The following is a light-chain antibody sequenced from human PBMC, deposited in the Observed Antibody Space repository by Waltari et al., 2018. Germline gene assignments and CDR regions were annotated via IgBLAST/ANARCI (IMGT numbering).Light chain of an antibody. CDR2: WAS. Sequence: ATINCKSSQSVLYSSNNKNYLAWYQQKPGQPPKLLIYWASTRESGVPDRFSGSGSGTDFTLTISSLQAEDVAVYYCQQYYSTPYTFGQGTKLEIK. CDR3: QQYYSTPYT. V-gene: IGKV4-1*01. J-gene: IGKJ2*01. CDR1: QSVLYSSNNKNY.